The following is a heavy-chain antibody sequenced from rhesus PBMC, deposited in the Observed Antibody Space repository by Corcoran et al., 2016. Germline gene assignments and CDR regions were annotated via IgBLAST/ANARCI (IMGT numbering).Heavy chain of an antibody. V-gene: IGHV4S7*01. J-gene: IGHJ6*01. CDR3: ASQNLNYYGLDS. Sequence: QVQLQESGPGLLKPSETLSLTCAVSGGSLSGGYGWGWGRPPPAKGLGWIGGTYSSSGNTYYNPSLKSRLTISTDTSKNQFSLKLSSVTAADTAVYYCASQNLNYYGLDSWGQGVVVTVSS. CDR1: GGSLSGGYG. CDR2: TYSSSGNT.